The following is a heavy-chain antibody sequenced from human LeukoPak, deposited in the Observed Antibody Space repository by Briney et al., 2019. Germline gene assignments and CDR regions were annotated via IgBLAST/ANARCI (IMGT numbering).Heavy chain of an antibody. CDR1: GYRFTSYW. D-gene: IGHD3-3*01. CDR2: IYPGDSDT. Sequence: GESLKISCKGSGYRFTSYWIGWVRQMPGKGLEWMGIIYPGDSDTRYSPSFQGQVTISADKSISTAYLQWSSLKASDTAMYYCARGRRITIFGAADYFDYWGQGTLVTVSS. V-gene: IGHV5-51*01. CDR3: ARGRRITIFGAADYFDY. J-gene: IGHJ4*02.